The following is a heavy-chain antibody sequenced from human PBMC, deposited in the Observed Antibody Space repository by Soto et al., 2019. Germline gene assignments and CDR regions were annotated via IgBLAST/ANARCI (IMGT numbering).Heavy chain of an antibody. CDR2: IYGTGHT. J-gene: IGHJ6*02. CDR3: RSSGRYSTDV. CDR1: GGSITSSFY. Sequence: QLQLQESGPGLVKPSETLSLSCTVSGGSITSSFYWGWIRQPPGKGLEWIGSIYGTGHTYYNPSLKGRVTISPATSKNQFSLSLISVTGADTAVYYCRSSGRYSTDVWGQGATVTVSS. V-gene: IGHV4-39*01. D-gene: IGHD6-13*01.